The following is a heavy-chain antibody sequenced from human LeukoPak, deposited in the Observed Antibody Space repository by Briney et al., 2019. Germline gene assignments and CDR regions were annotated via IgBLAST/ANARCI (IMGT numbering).Heavy chain of an antibody. CDR2: ISGSGGST. CDR3: AKEWTMVRGVFDY. D-gene: IGHD3-10*01. CDR1: GFTFSSYA. J-gene: IGHJ4*02. V-gene: IGHV3-23*01. Sequence: GGSLRLSCAASGFTFSSYAMSWVRQAPGKGLEWVSAISGSGGSTYYADSVKGRFTISRDNSKNTLYLQMNSLRAEDTVVYYWAKEWTMVRGVFDYWDQGTLVTVSS.